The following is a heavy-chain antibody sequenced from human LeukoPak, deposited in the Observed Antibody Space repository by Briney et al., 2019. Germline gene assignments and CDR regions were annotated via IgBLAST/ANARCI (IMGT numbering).Heavy chain of an antibody. Sequence: GGSLKLSCAASGFTFSGSAMHWVRQAPGKGLEYVSAISSNGGSTYYADSVKGRFTISRDNSKNTLYLQMSSLRAEDTAVYYCVKDRYSSSQFDYWGQGTLVTVSS. CDR2: ISSNGGST. J-gene: IGHJ4*02. D-gene: IGHD6-13*01. CDR1: GFTFSGSA. CDR3: VKDRYSSSQFDY. V-gene: IGHV3-64D*06.